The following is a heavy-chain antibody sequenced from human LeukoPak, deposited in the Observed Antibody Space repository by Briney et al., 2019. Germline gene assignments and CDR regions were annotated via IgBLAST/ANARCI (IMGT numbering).Heavy chain of an antibody. D-gene: IGHD5-12*01. CDR2: IYGSGST. CDR1: GDSISSGDYY. V-gene: IGHV4-61*02. CDR3: ARVSGYDWESFYDY. J-gene: IGHJ4*02. Sequence: SQTLSLTCTVSGDSISSGDYYWSWIRQPAGKGLEWIGRIYGSGSTDYNPSLKSRVTMSIDTSKNQFSLNLISVTAADTAVYYCARVSGYDWESFYDYWGQGTLVTVSS.